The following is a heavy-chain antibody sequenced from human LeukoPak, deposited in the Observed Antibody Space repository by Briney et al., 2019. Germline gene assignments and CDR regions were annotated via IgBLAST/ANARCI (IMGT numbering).Heavy chain of an antibody. J-gene: IGHJ4*02. CDR1: GFTFSTYG. CDR2: IKNDGSEK. D-gene: IGHD2-2*01. Sequence: PGGSLRLSCAASGFTFSTYGMSWVRQAPGKGLEWVANIKNDGSEKYYTDSVKGRFTISRDNAENSLYLQMNSLRAEDTAAYYCAREGVHCSRSSCLKAYWGQGTQVTVSS. CDR3: AREGVHCSRSSCLKAY. V-gene: IGHV3-7*03.